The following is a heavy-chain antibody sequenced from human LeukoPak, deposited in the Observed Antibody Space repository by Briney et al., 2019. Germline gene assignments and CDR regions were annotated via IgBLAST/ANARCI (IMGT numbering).Heavy chain of an antibody. D-gene: IGHD4-23*01. CDR2: INPNSGGT. J-gene: IGHJ4*02. CDR3: ARQEGFGPFNTVVTPMDY. Sequence: ASVKVSCKASGYTFTGYYMHWVRQAPGQGLEWMGWINPNSGGTNYAHKFQGRVTMTRDTSISTAYMELSRLRSDDTAVYYCARQEGFGPFNTVVTPMDYWGQGTLVTVSS. CDR1: GYTFTGYY. V-gene: IGHV1-2*02.